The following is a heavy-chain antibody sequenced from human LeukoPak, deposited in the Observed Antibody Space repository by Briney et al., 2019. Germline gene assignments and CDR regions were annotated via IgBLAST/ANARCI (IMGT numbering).Heavy chain of an antibody. CDR1: GGTFSSYA. Sequence: SVKVSCKASGGTFSSYAISWVRQAPGQGLEWMGRIIPILGIANYAQKFQGRVTITADKSTSTAYMELSSLRSEDTAVYYCARDRYCSGGSCYPYYYGMDVWGQGTTVTVSS. CDR2: IIPILGIA. V-gene: IGHV1-69*04. J-gene: IGHJ6*02. D-gene: IGHD2-15*01. CDR3: ARDRYCSGGSCYPYYYGMDV.